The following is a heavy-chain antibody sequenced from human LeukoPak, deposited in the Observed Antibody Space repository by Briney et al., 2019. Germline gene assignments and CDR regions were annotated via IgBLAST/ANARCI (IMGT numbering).Heavy chain of an antibody. CDR1: GYTFTSYG. CDR2: IYSGGST. CDR3: AKLLYYYGSGSSTDAFDI. D-gene: IGHD3-10*01. V-gene: IGHV3-53*01. J-gene: IGHJ3*02. Sequence: ASVKVSCKASGYTFTSYGISWVRQAPGKGLEWVSVIYSGGSTYYADSVKGRFTISRDNAKNSLYLQMNSLRAEDTAVYYCAKLLYYYGSGSSTDAFDIWGQGTMVTVSS.